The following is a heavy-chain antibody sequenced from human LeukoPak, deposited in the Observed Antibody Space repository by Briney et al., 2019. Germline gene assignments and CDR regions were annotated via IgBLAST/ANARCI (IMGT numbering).Heavy chain of an antibody. V-gene: IGHV3-30*18. CDR1: GFTFSSYG. Sequence: GGSLRFSCAASGFTFSSYGMHWVRQAPGKGLEWVAVISYDGSNKYYADSVKGRFTISRDNSKNTLYLQMNSLRAEDTAVYYCAKDQGYYYGMDVWGQGTTVTVSS. J-gene: IGHJ6*02. CDR2: ISYDGSNK. CDR3: AKDQGYYYGMDV.